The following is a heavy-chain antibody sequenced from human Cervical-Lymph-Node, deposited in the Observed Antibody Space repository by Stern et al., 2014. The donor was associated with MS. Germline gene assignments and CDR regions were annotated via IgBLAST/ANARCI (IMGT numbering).Heavy chain of an antibody. J-gene: IGHJ4*02. V-gene: IGHV5-51*01. CDR1: GYKFSIYW. CDR2: IYPGDSET. D-gene: IGHD1-14*01. CDR3: ARQTTAWASDV. Sequence: EEQLVESGAELIRPGESLKISCKGSGYKFSIYWIAWVRQMPGKGLEWMGIIYPGDSETRYSPSFQGQVTMSADKSTSPAYLQWSSLNASDTAMYFCARQTTAWASDVWGQGTLVTVSS.